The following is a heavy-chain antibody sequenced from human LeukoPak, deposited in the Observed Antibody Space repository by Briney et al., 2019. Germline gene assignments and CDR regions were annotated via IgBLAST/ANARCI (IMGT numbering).Heavy chain of an antibody. CDR3: ARVEKGFWSGFKMDV. J-gene: IGHJ6*04. CDR1: GYSFSSHS. D-gene: IGHD3-3*01. Sequence: QSGGSLRLSCTGSGYSFSSHSMTWVRQAPGKGLEWISYISGGGGIIHFADSVKGRFTISRANDNNSLYLQMNRLTGEDTAVYFCARVEKGFWSGFKMDVWGIGTTVTVSS. V-gene: IGHV3-48*01. CDR2: ISGGGGII.